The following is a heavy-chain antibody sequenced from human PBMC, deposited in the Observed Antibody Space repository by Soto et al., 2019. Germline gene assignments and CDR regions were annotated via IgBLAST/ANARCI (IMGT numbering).Heavy chain of an antibody. D-gene: IGHD2-15*01. CDR3: ARNAAGSFYYYYYGMDV. V-gene: IGHV1-18*01. CDR1: GYTFTSYG. Sequence: GASVKVSCKASGYTFTSYGISWVRQAPGQGLEWMGWISAYNGNTNYAQKLQGRVTMTTDTSTSTAYTELRSLRSDDTAVYYCARNAAGSFYYYYYGMDVWGQGTTVTVSS. J-gene: IGHJ6*02. CDR2: ISAYNGNT.